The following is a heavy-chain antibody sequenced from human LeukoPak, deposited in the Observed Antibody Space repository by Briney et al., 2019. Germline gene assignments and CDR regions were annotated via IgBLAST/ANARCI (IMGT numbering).Heavy chain of an antibody. Sequence: GASVKVSCKASGYIFTSYFMHWVRQAPGQGLEWMGLINPSGGSTRYAQKFQGRVTMTTDTSTSTAYMELRSLRSDDTAVYYCARGEDIVATKFDYWGQGTLVTVSS. CDR3: ARGEDIVATKFDY. J-gene: IGHJ4*02. CDR1: GYIFTSYF. D-gene: IGHD5-12*01. V-gene: IGHV1-46*01. CDR2: INPSGGST.